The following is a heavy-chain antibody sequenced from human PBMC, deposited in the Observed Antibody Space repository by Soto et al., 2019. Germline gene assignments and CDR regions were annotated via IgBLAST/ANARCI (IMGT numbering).Heavy chain of an antibody. J-gene: IGHJ5*02. D-gene: IGHD1-26*01. CDR2: TYYRSKWYN. Sequence: PSQPLSLTYSISWDSVSSNSASCNCIRQSPSRGLEWLGRTYYRSKWYNDYAVSVKSRITINPDTSKNQFSLQLNSVTPEDTAVYYCARDELRSNWFDPWGQGTLVTVSS. V-gene: IGHV6-1*01. CDR3: ARDELRSNWFDP. CDR1: WDSVSSNSAS.